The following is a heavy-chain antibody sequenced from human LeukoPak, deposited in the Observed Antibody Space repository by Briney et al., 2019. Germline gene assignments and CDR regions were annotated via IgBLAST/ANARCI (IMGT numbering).Heavy chain of an antibody. CDR1: GFTFSNYA. D-gene: IGHD1-26*01. V-gene: IGHV3-30*04. J-gene: IGHJ6*03. CDR3: ARDPYNGNYGDSYYYYMDV. CDR2: ISYDGSNK. Sequence: PGRSLRLSCAASGFTFSNYAMYWVRQAPGRGLEWVAVISYDGSNKYYADSVKGRFTISRDNAKNSLYLQMNSLRAEDTAIYYCARDPYNGNYGDSYYYYMDVWGKGTTVTISS.